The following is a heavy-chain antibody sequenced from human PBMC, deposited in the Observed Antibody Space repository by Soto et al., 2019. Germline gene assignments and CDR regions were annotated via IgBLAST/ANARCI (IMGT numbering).Heavy chain of an antibody. CDR1: GYTFTSYG. CDR3: ARDRGTYYYGSGSGPGGY. Sequence: ASVKVSCKASGYTFTSYGISWVRQAPGQGLEWMGWISAYNGNTNYAQKLQGRVTMTTDTSTSTAYMELRSLRSDDTAVYYCARDRGTYYYGSGSGPGGYWGQGTLVTVSS. D-gene: IGHD3-10*01. J-gene: IGHJ4*02. CDR2: ISAYNGNT. V-gene: IGHV1-18*01.